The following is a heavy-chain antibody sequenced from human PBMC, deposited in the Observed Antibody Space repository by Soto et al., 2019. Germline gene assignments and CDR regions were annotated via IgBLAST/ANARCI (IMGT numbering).Heavy chain of an antibody. CDR2: INSDGSTT. D-gene: IGHD6-13*01. J-gene: IGHJ5*02. V-gene: IGHV3-74*01. CDR3: ARGPSGQLGNWFDP. Sequence: EVQLVESGEGLVQSGGSLRLSCAASGFTFSIYWMHWVRQAPGKGLVWVSRINSDGSTTTYADSVKGRFTISRDNAKNTLYLQMNSLRAEDTAVYYCARGPSGQLGNWFDPWGQGTLVTVSS. CDR1: GFTFSIYW.